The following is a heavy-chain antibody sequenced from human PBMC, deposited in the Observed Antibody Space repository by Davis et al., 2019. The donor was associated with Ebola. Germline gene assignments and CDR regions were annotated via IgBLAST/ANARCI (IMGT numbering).Heavy chain of an antibody. CDR1: GFTFSSYS. V-gene: IGHV3-21*01. CDR2: ISSSSSYI. D-gene: IGHD3-10*01. J-gene: IGHJ4*02. CDR3: AREKLLWFGELLYPGEDS. Sequence: GESLKISCAASGFTFSSYSMNWVRQAPGKGLEWVSSISSSSSYIYYADSVKGRFTISRDNSKNTLYLQMNSLRAEDTAVYYCAREKLLWFGELLYPGEDSWGQGTLVTVSS.